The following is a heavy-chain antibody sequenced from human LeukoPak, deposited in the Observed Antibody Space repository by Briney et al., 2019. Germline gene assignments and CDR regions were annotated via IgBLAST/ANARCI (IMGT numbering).Heavy chain of an antibody. Sequence: ASVKVSCKASGGTFSSYAISWVRQAPGQGLEWMGGIIPIFGTANYAQKFQGRVTITADKSTSTAYMELSSLRSEDTAVYYCARDNYDSSGIVGGFDYWGQGTLVTVSS. D-gene: IGHD3-22*01. J-gene: IGHJ4*02. CDR2: IIPIFGTA. CDR1: GGTFSSYA. V-gene: IGHV1-69*06. CDR3: ARDNYDSSGIVGGFDY.